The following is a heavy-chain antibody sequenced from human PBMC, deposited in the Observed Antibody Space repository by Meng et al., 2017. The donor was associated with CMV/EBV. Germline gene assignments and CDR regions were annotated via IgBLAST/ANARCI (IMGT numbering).Heavy chain of an antibody. V-gene: IGHV1-69*05. CDR2: IIPIFGTA. CDR1: GGTFSSYA. Sequence: SVKVSCKASGGTFSSYAISWVRQAPGQGLEWMGGIIPIFGTANYAQKFQGRVTITTDESTSTAYMELSSLRSEDTAVYYCAYSSSKNYYYYYGMDVWAKGPRSPSP. J-gene: IGHJ6*02. CDR3: AYSSSKNYYYYYGMDV. D-gene: IGHD6-13*01.